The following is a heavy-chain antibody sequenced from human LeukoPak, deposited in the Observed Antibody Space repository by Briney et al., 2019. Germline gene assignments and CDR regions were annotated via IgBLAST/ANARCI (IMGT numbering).Heavy chain of an antibody. Sequence: GGSLRLSCAASGFTFSSYDMHWVRQAPGKGLEWVSAIGTAGDTYYPGSVKGRFTISRENAKNSLYLQMNSLRAGDTAVYYCARGLHREQLVVGGYYYYGMDVWGQGTTVTVSS. D-gene: IGHD6-13*01. CDR1: GFTFSSYD. CDR2: IGTAGDT. CDR3: ARGLHREQLVVGGYYYYGMDV. V-gene: IGHV3-13*01. J-gene: IGHJ6*02.